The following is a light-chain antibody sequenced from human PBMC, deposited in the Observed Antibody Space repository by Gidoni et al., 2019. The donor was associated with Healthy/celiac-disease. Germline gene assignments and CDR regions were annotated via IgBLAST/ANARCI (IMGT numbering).Light chain of an antibody. CDR1: QGIRND. Sequence: AIQMTQSPSSLSASVGDRVTITCRASQGIRNDLGWYQQKPGKAPKLLIYAASSLQSGVPPRFSGSGSGTDFTLTISSLQPEDFATYYCLQDYNYPWTFXQXTKVEIK. CDR2: AAS. CDR3: LQDYNYPWT. J-gene: IGKJ1*01. V-gene: IGKV1-6*01.